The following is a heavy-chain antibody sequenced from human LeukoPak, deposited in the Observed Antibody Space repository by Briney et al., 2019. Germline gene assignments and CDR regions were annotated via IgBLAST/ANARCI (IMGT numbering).Heavy chain of an antibody. CDR2: IIPIFGTA. D-gene: IGHD6-6*01. CDR3: AKPESIAAHDAFDI. V-gene: IGHV1-69*13. CDR1: GYTFTSYG. J-gene: IGHJ3*02. Sequence: SVKVSCKASGYTFTSYGISWVRQAPGQGLEWMGGIIPIFGTANYAQKFQGRVTITADESTSTAYMELSSLRSEDTAVYYCAKPESIAAHDAFDIWGQGTMVTVSS.